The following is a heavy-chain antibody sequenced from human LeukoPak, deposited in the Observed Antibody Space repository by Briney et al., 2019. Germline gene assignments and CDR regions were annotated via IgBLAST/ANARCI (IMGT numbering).Heavy chain of an antibody. CDR1: GYTFTGYY. Sequence: GASVTVSCKASGYTFTGYYMHWVRQAPGQGGEWMGWINPNSGGTNYAQKFQGRVTMTRDTSISTAYMELSRLRSDDTAVYYCARGGSGTTPNYYYYYMDVWGKGTTVTISS. J-gene: IGHJ6*03. V-gene: IGHV1-2*02. CDR3: ARGGSGTTPNYYYYYMDV. D-gene: IGHD3-10*01. CDR2: INPNSGGT.